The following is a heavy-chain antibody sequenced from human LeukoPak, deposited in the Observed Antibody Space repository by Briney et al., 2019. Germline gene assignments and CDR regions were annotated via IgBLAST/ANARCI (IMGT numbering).Heavy chain of an antibody. CDR2: IYYSGST. J-gene: IGHJ4*02. D-gene: IGHD3-22*01. CDR1: GGSISSGYW. Sequence: SQTLSLTCTVSGGSISSGYWWSWVRQPPGKGLEWIGSIYYSGSTYYNPSLKSRVTISVDTSKNQFSLKLSSVTAADTAVYYCARQRLGAYYYDSRYYFDYWGQGTLVTVSS. V-gene: IGHV4-39*01. CDR3: ARQRLGAYYYDSRYYFDY.